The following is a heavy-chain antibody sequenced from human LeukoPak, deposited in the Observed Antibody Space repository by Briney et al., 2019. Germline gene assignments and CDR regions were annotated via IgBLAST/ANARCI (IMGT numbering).Heavy chain of an antibody. D-gene: IGHD1-26*01. Sequence: SETLSLTCTVSGGSISSYYWSWIRQPPGKGLEWIGYIYYSGSTNYNPSLKSRVTISVDTSKNQFSLKLSSVTAADTAVYYCARGGGGSYPSHWGQGTLVTVSS. CDR1: GGSISSYY. CDR2: IYYSGST. CDR3: ARGGGGSYPSH. J-gene: IGHJ4*02. V-gene: IGHV4-59*01.